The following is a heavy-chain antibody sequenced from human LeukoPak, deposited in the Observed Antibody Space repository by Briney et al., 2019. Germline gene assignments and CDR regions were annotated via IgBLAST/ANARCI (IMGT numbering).Heavy chain of an antibody. J-gene: IGHJ4*02. D-gene: IGHD3-10*01. Sequence: ASETLSLTCSVSGYSISSAYYWGWIRQPPGKGLEWIGTMYHSGSTNYNPSLKSRVTISVDTSKNQFSLKLSSVTAADTAVYYCARHIKGGSLWFGELFVFYYFDYWGQGTLVTVSS. CDR1: GYSISSAYY. CDR3: ARHIKGGSLWFGELFVFYYFDY. CDR2: MYHSGST. V-gene: IGHV4-38-2*02.